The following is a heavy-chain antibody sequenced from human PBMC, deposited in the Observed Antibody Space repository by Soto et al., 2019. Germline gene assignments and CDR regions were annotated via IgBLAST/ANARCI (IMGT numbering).Heavy chain of an antibody. V-gene: IGHV5-10-1*01. CDR1: GYSFSIYL. CDR3: ARLPLYYYDSSGYHRDD. CDR2: IDPSDSYT. J-gene: IGHJ4*02. D-gene: IGHD3-22*01. Sequence: PXESLKISWKGSGYSFSIYLLSWVRQMPGKGLEWMGRIDPSDSYTNYSPSFQGHVTISADKSISTAYLQWSSLKASDTAMYYCARLPLYYYDSSGYHRDDWGQGTLVTVSS.